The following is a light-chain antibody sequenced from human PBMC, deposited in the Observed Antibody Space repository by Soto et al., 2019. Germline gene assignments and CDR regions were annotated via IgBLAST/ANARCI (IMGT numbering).Light chain of an antibody. V-gene: IGLV2-14*03. CDR3: SSYTCSSLYV. CDR2: EVN. J-gene: IGLJ1*01. CDR1: SSDIGAYDY. Sequence: QSVLTQPASVSGSPGQSNTISCTGTSSDIGAYDYVSWFQQYPGKAPKLIISEVNNRPSGVSNRFSGSKSGNTASLTISGLQAEDEADYYCSSYTCSSLYVFGTGTKLTVL.